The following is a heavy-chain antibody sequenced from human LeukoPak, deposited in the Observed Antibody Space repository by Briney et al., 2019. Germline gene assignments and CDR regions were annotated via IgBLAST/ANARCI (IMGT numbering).Heavy chain of an antibody. V-gene: IGHV3-7*01. J-gene: IGHJ4*02. CDR3: ARDPYINSGYYYGAFDS. Sequence: PGGSLRLSCAASGFTFSNFWMSWVRQAPGKGLEWVATIRQDGSQKYYVDSVKGRFTISRDNAKNSLSLQMNSLRAEDTAVYFCARDPYINSGYYYGAFDSWGQGTLVTVSS. D-gene: IGHD3-22*01. CDR2: IRQDGSQK. CDR1: GFTFSNFW.